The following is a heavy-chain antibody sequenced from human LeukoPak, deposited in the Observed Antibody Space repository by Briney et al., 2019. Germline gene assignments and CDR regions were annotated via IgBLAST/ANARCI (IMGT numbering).Heavy chain of an antibody. D-gene: IGHD5-24*01. J-gene: IGHJ3*02. CDR1: GASINSYY. CDR3: ARAHGYDAFDI. V-gene: IGHV4-59*01. Sequence: PSETLSLTCTVSGASINSYYWSWIRQPPGKGLEWIGYIYYSGSTNYNPSLKSRVTISVDTSKNQFSLKLTSVTAADTAIYYCARAHGYDAFDIWGQGTMVTVSS. CDR2: IYYSGST.